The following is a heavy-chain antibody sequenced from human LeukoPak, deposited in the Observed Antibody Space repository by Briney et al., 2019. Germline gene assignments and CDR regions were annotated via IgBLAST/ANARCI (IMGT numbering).Heavy chain of an antibody. V-gene: IGHV3-21*01. J-gene: IGHJ4*02. CDR3: AREEGSGGVFFDY. CDR1: GFTFSSYS. D-gene: IGHD3-10*01. CDR2: ISSSSSYI. Sequence: GGSLRLSCAASGFTFSSYSMNWVRQAPGKGLEWVSSISSSSSYIYYADSVKGRFTISRDNVKNSLYLQMNSLRAEDTAVYYCAREEGSGGVFFDYWGQGTLVTVSS.